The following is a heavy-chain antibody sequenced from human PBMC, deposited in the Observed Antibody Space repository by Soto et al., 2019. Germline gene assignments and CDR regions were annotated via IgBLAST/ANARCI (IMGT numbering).Heavy chain of an antibody. D-gene: IGHD3-16*01. CDR1: GGSFSGYY. J-gene: IGHJ4*02. CDR3: CGDGDYFWSGGPPLLSK. V-gene: IGHV4-34*03. CDR2: INHSGST. Sequence: SETLSLTCAVYGGSFSGYYWTWIRQPPGTGLEWIGEINHSGSTNYNPSLKSRVTISVDTSKNQFSLKLTSVTAADMAVYYCCGDGDYFWSGGPPLLSKWGQGTLVTVSS.